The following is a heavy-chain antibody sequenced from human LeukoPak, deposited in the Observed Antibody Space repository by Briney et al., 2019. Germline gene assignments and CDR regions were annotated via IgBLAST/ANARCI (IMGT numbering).Heavy chain of an antibody. J-gene: IGHJ4*02. Sequence: PPGGSLRLSCAASGFTFSSYWMSWVRQAPGKGLEWVSAISGSGGSTYYADSVKGRFTISRDNSKNTLYLQMNSLRAEDTAVYYCAKDPGSGYYFDYWGQGTLVTVSS. CDR3: AKDPGSGYYFDY. D-gene: IGHD6-19*01. CDR1: GFTFSSYW. V-gene: IGHV3-23*01. CDR2: ISGSGGST.